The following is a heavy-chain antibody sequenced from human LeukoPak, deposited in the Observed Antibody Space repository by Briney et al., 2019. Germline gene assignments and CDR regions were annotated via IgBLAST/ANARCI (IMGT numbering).Heavy chain of an antibody. CDR2: IYYSGST. V-gene: IGHV4-59*01. CDR1: GGSISSYY. Sequence: SGTLSLTCTVSGGSISSYYWSWIRQPPGKGLEWIGYIYYSGSTNYNPSLKSRVTISVDTSKNQLSLKLSSVTAADTAVYYCAGQFGVAPNLDYWGQGTLVTVSS. J-gene: IGHJ4*02. D-gene: IGHD3-3*01. CDR3: AGQFGVAPNLDY.